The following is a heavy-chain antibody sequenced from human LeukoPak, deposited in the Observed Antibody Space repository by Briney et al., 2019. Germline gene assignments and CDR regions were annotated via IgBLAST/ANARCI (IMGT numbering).Heavy chain of an antibody. CDR1: GFTFDDYA. CDR2: ISGDGGNT. D-gene: IGHD3-10*02. V-gene: IGHV3-43*02. J-gene: IGHJ4*02. CDR3: ALFGESTDYYFDY. Sequence: GGSLRLXCAASGFTFDDYAMHWDRQAPGKGLEWVSLISGDGGNTHYADSVKGRFTISRDNSKNSLYLQMNSLRTEDTALYYCALFGESTDYYFDYWGQGTLITVSS.